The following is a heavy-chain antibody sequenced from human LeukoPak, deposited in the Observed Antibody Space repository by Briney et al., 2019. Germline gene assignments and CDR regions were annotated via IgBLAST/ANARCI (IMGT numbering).Heavy chain of an antibody. J-gene: IGHJ4*02. V-gene: IGHV3-48*01. CDR1: GFTFVSHG. CDR2: ISPGSTTI. D-gene: IGHD4-17*01. CDR3: ARVRGPTVTTMYFDY. Sequence: GGSLSLSCAASGFTFVSHGMIWVRQAPGKGLEWLSYISPGSTTINSADSVKDRFTTSRDKAKSSLFLQMNSLRAEGTAVYYCARVRGPTVTTMYFDYWGQGALVTVPS.